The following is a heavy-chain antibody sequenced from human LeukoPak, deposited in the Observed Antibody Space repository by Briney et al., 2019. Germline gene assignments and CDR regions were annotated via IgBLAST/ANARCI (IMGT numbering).Heavy chain of an antibody. CDR3: ARGAGGPRDY. CDR2: INSDGRST. J-gene: IGHJ4*02. Sequence: GGSLKLSCAASGFTFSSYWMHWVRQDPGKGPLSVSRINSDGRSTSYADSVKGRFTISRDNAKNTLYLQMNSLRAEDTAVYYCARGAGGPRDYWGQGTLVTVSS. CDR1: GFTFSSYW. V-gene: IGHV3-74*01. D-gene: IGHD3-16*01.